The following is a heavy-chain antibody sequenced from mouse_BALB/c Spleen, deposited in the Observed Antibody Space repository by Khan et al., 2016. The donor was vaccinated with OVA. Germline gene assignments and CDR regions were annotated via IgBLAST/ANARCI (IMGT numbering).Heavy chain of an antibody. V-gene: IGHV1S81*02. J-gene: IGHJ2*01. Sequence: QVQLKESGAELVKAGASVKMSCKASDYTFTSYWMHWVKQRLGQGLEWFAETNPTNGRTYYNEKFTSKATLTVDKSSSTAYMLLSGPTFEDSAVYYCARIKKIVATYFDYWGQGTTLTVSS. D-gene: IGHD1-1*01. CDR2: TNPTNGRT. CDR1: DYTFTSYW. CDR3: ARIKKIVATYFDY.